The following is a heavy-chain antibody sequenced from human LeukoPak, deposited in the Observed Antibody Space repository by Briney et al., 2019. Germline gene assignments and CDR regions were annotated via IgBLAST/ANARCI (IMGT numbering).Heavy chain of an antibody. CDR1: GFIFSGYW. J-gene: IGHJ5*02. CDR2: IKNDGSIT. D-gene: IGHD3-3*01. V-gene: IGHV3-74*01. Sequence: GGSLRLSCAASGFIFSGYWMHWVRQAPGKGLVWLSRIKNDGSITSYADFVKGRFTISRDNAKNTLYLQMNSLRVGDTAVYYCTKSDWFDPWGQGTLVTVSS. CDR3: TKSDWFDP.